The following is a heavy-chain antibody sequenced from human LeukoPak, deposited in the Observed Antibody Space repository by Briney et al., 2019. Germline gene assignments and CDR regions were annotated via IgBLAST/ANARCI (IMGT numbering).Heavy chain of an antibody. CDR3: AKDEGYCSSTSCYYMDV. CDR2: ISGSGGST. J-gene: IGHJ6*03. V-gene: IGHV3-23*01. Sequence: GGSLRPSCAASGFTFSSYAMSWVRQAPGKGLEWVSAISGSGGSTYYADSVKGRFTISRDNSKNTLYLQMNSLRAEDTAVYYCAKDEGYCSSTSCYYMDVWGKGTTVTVSS. CDR1: GFTFSSYA. D-gene: IGHD2-2*01.